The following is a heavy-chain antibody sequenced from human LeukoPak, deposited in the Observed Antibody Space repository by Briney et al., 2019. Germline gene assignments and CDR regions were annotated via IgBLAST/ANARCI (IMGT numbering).Heavy chain of an antibody. V-gene: IGHV4-30-2*01. D-gene: IGHD1-1*01. Sequence: SQTLSLTCTVSGDSISSGAYYWSWIWQPPGKGLEWIGYFYGSGSASYNPSLKSRVTISVDRSNNQFSLKMSSVTAADTAVYYCVRDVSQRRHFDYWGQGTLVTVSS. CDR1: GDSISSGAYY. J-gene: IGHJ4*02. CDR3: VRDVSQRRHFDY. CDR2: FYGSGSA.